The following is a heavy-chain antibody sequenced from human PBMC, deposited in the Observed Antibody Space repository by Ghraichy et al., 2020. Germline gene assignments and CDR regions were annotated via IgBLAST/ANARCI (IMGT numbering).Heavy chain of an antibody. Sequence: GGSLRLSCVASGFTFSSYSMNWVRQAPGEGLESVSFISSSGSTIFYADSVKGRFTISRDNAKNSLYLEMNSLRDEDTAVYYCARVGYTYRSDDSWGQGTLVTVSS. D-gene: IGHD5-18*01. V-gene: IGHV3-48*02. CDR2: ISSSGSTI. CDR3: ARVGYTYRSDDS. J-gene: IGHJ4*02. CDR1: GFTFSSYS.